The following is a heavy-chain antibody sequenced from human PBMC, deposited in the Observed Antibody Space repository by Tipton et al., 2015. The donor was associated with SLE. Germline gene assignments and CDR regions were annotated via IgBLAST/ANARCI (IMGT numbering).Heavy chain of an antibody. CDR3: ARDPTGGDN. Sequence: SLRLSCAASGFTLSNYWMNWFRQAPGKGLEWVANIKQDGSETNYVDSVKGRFTISRDNAKNSLYLRMNSLRAEDTAVYYCARDPTGGDNWGQGTLVTVSS. CDR1: GFTLSNYW. V-gene: IGHV3-7*01. D-gene: IGHD2-8*02. J-gene: IGHJ4*02. CDR2: IKQDGSET.